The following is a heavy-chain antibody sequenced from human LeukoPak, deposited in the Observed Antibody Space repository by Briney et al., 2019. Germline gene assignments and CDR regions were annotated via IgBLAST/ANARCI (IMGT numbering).Heavy chain of an antibody. D-gene: IGHD4-17*01. Sequence: SETLSLTCTVSGGSISSGGYYWSWLRQPPGKGLEWIGYIYHSGSTYYNPSLKSRVTISVDRSKNEFSLKLSSVTAADTAVYYCARVGTGTVTTWNWFDPWGQGTLVTVSS. J-gene: IGHJ5*02. CDR2: IYHSGST. CDR3: ARVGTGTVTTWNWFDP. CDR1: GGSISSGGYY. V-gene: IGHV4-30-2*01.